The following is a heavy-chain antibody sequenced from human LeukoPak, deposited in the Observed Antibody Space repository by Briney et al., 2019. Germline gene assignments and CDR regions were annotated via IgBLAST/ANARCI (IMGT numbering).Heavy chain of an antibody. D-gene: IGHD3-10*01. CDR1: GFSFSTYS. CDR2: IVGSSSNI. Sequence: GGSLRLSCTASGFSFSTYSMNWVRQAPGRGLEWVSYIVGSSSNIYYADSVKGRFTISRDNAKNSLYLQMDSLRAEDTAVYYCARTIRGYWGQGTLVTVSS. J-gene: IGHJ4*02. V-gene: IGHV3-48*04. CDR3: ARTIRGY.